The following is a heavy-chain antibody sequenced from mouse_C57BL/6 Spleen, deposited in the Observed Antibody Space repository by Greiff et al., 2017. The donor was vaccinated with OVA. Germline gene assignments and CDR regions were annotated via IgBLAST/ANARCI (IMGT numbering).Heavy chain of an antibody. V-gene: IGHV1-69*01. J-gene: IGHJ3*01. D-gene: IGHD4-1*01. CDR1: GYTFTSYW. CDR2: IDPSDSYT. CDR3: ARSGTGTSLAY. Sequence: QVQLQQPGAELVMPGASVKLSCKASGYTFTSYWMHWVKQRPGQGLEWIGEIDPSDSYTNYNQKFKGKSTLTVDKSSSTAYMQLSSLTSEDSAVYYCARSGTGTSLAYWGQGTLVTVSA.